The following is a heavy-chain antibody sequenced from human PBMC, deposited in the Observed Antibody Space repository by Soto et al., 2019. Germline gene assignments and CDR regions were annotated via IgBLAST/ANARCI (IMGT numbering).Heavy chain of an antibody. CDR3: AKARDQEWVRLPFDY. Sequence: EVQLLESGGGLAQPGGSLRLSCVGSGFFFSSYTMTWVRQAPGKGLEWVSSFSATSENTYYADSVRGRFTISRDNSKNPLFLQMNSLTAEDTAMYYCAKARDQEWVRLPFDYWGQGILVIVSS. V-gene: IGHV3-23*01. D-gene: IGHD3-3*01. CDR2: FSATSENT. J-gene: IGHJ4*02. CDR1: GFFFSSYT.